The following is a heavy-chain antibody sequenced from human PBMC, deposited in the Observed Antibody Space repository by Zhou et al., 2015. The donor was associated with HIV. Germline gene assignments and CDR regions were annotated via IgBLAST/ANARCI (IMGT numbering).Heavy chain of an antibody. Sequence: QVQLVQSGAEVKKPGSSVKVSCKASGGTFSSYAISWVRQAPGQGLEWMGGIIPIFGTANYAQKFQGRVTITADESTSTAYMELSSLRSEDTAVYYCARGAEYSGYDFFYYYYYMDVWGKGTTVTVSS. CDR2: IIPIFGTA. V-gene: IGHV1-69*01. CDR1: GGTFSSYA. D-gene: IGHD5-12*01. CDR3: ARGAEYSGYDFFYYYYYMDV. J-gene: IGHJ6*03.